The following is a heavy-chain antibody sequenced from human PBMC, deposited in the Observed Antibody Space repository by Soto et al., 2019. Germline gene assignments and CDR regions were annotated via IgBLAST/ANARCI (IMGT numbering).Heavy chain of an antibody. Sequence: GGSLRLSCAASGFTFSSYAMHWVRQAPGKGLEWVAVISYDGSNKYYADSVKGRFTISRDNSKNTLYLQMNSLRAEDTAVYYCARDHGDYWGQGTLVTVS. CDR3: ARDHGDY. J-gene: IGHJ4*02. CDR1: GFTFSSYA. CDR2: ISYDGSNK. V-gene: IGHV3-30-3*01.